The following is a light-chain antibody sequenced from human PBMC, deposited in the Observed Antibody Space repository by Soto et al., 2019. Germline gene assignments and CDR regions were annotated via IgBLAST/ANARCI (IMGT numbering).Light chain of an antibody. V-gene: IGLV1-44*01. Sequence: ALTQPPSASGTPGQRVTISYSGSSSHIGTNTVNWYQVLPGKAPKLLIYTNGQRPSGVPDRFSGSKSGTSASLAIRGLQSEDEAEDFCAAWDDSLNPRYVFGTGTKVTVL. CDR1: SSHIGTNT. J-gene: IGLJ1*01. CDR3: AAWDDSLNPRYV. CDR2: TNG.